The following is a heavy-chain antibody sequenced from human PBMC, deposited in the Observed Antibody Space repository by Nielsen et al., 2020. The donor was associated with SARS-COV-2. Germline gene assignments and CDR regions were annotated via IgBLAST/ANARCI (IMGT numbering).Heavy chain of an antibody. CDR2: IDPDGSDK. Sequence: GESLKISCAASGFSFSTFSNYGMHWVRQAPGKGLAWVADIDPDGSDKVYVDSVKSRFTISRDNAKKSMSLQMNNLRVEDTAVYYCARDRSRAFDVWGQGTMVTVSS. CDR1: GFSFSTFSNYG. J-gene: IGHJ3*01. V-gene: IGHV3-7*01. CDR3: ARDRSRAFDV.